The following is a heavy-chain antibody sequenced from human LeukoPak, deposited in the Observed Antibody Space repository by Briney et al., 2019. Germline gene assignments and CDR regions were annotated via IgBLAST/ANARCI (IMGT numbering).Heavy chain of an antibody. CDR1: GYTFNTYG. J-gene: IGHJ4*02. V-gene: IGHV1-18*01. Sequence: ASVKVSCKASGYTFNTYGIIWVRQAPGQGLEWMGWIMSYNCDTTYAEQLQGRLTLTPDASTSTAYLELRSLRSDDTAVYYCARESTCGSLEIDYWGQGTLVTVSS. CDR2: IMSYNCDT. D-gene: IGHD2-8*02. CDR3: ARESTCGSLEIDY.